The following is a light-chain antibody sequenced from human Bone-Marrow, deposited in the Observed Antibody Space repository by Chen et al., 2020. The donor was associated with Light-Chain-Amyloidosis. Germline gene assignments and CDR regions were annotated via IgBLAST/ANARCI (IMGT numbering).Light chain of an antibody. J-gene: IGLJ2*01. CDR1: DLPTKY. V-gene: IGLV3-25*03. CDR2: RDT. CDR3: QSADSSGTDEVI. Sequence: SYELTQPPSVSVSPGQTARITCSGDDLPTKYAYWYQQKPGQAPVLVIHRDTERPSGISERFSGSSAGTPATLTISGVQAEDEADYHCQSADSSGTDEVIFGGGTKLT.